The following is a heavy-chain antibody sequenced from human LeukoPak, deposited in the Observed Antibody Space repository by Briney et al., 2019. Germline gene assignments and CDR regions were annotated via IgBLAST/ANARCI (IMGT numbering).Heavy chain of an antibody. Sequence: GGSLRLSCAASGFTFDDYTMHWVRQTPGKGLEWVSLIGWDGSSTYYADSMKGRFTISRDNSKNSLYLQMNSLRTEDTALYYCAKDIGVGSCNGCLFDYWGQGTLVTVSS. CDR2: IGWDGSST. CDR1: GFTFDDYT. J-gene: IGHJ4*02. D-gene: IGHD2-15*01. CDR3: AKDIGVGSCNGCLFDY. V-gene: IGHV3-43*01.